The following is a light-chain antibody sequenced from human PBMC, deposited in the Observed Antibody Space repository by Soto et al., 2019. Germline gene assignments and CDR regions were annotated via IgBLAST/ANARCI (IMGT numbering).Light chain of an antibody. V-gene: IGKV3-15*01. CDR1: QSVSGN. J-gene: IGKJ2*01. CDR2: GAS. Sequence: EIVMTQSPATLSVSPGERATLSCRASQSVSGNLAWYQQKPGQAPRLLIYGASTRATGIPARFSGSGSGTEFTLTISSLQPDDFATYYCQQYNSYSYTFGQGTKLEIK. CDR3: QQYNSYSYT.